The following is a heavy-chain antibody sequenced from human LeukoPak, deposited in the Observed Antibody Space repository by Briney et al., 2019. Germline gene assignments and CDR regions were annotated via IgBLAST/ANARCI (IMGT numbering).Heavy chain of an antibody. V-gene: IGHV3-23*01. CDR2: ISGSGGST. CDR3: AKGAVRGDPKYFDY. Sequence: QTGGSLRLSCAASGFTFSSYSMNWVRQAPGKGLEWVSAISGSGGSTFYADSVKGRFTISRDNSKNTLYLQMNSLRAEDTAVYYCAKGAVRGDPKYFDYWGQGTLVTVSS. D-gene: IGHD3-10*01. J-gene: IGHJ4*02. CDR1: GFTFSSYS.